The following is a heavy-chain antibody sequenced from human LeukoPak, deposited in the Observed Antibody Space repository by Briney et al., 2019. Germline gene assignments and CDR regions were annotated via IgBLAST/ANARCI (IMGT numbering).Heavy chain of an antibody. CDR3: AREANYGGNSDDAFDI. Sequence: KPSETLSLTCAVYGGSFSGYYWSWIRQPPGKGLEWIGEINHSGSTNYNPSLKSRVTISVDTSKNQFSLKLSSVTAADTAVYYCAREANYGGNSDDAFDIWGQGTMVTVSS. V-gene: IGHV4-34*01. CDR1: GGSFSGYY. D-gene: IGHD4-23*01. CDR2: INHSGST. J-gene: IGHJ3*02.